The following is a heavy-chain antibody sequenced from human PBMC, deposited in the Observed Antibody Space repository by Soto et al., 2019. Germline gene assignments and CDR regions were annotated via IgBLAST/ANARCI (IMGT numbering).Heavy chain of an antibody. Sequence: QVQLQESGPGLVKPSQTLSLTCTVSGGSISSGGYYWSWIRQHPGKGLEWIGYIYYSGSTYYNPSHKSRVTISVDTSKNQFSLKLSSVTAADTAVYYCARGGWTTVTNNWFDPWGQGTLVTVSS. CDR3: ARGGWTTVTNNWFDP. CDR2: IYYSGST. CDR1: GGSISSGGYY. V-gene: IGHV4-31*03. D-gene: IGHD4-17*01. J-gene: IGHJ5*02.